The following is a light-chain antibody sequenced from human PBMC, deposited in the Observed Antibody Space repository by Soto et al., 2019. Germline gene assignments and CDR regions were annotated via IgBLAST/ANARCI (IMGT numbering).Light chain of an antibody. CDR3: CSYAGSVV. V-gene: IGLV2-11*01. Sequence: QSALTQPXSVSGSPGQSVTIXCTGTSSDVGGYNYVSWYQQHPGKAPKLMIYDVSKRPSGVPDRFSGSKSGNXASLXISGXQAXDEAXXYCCSYAGSVVFGGGTXLTVL. CDR1: SSDVGGYNY. J-gene: IGLJ2*01. CDR2: DVS.